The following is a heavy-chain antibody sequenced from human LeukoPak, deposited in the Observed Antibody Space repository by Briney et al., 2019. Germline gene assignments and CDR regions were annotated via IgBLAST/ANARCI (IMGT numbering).Heavy chain of an antibody. CDR1: GFTLSSYG. CDR2: IRFDGSDK. J-gene: IGHJ4*02. V-gene: IGHV3-30*02. D-gene: IGHD6-19*01. CDR3: AKDGGSSGCFDY. Sequence: GGTLRLSCAASGFTLSSYGMHWVRQAPGNGLEWVSFIRFDGSDKYYADSVKGRFTISRDNSKNTLYLQMNSLRGDDTAVYYCAKDGGSSGCFDYWGQGTLVTVSS.